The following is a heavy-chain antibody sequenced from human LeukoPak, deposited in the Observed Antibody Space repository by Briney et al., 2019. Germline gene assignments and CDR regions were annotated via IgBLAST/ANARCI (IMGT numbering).Heavy chain of an antibody. CDR1: GGSISSSSYY. Sequence: PSETLSLTCTVSGGSISSSSYYWGWIRQPPGKGLEWIGSIYYSGSTYYNPSLKSRVTISVDTSKNQFSLKLSSVTAADTAVYYCARDRVGPEGSFDYWGQGTLVTVSS. J-gene: IGHJ4*02. CDR2: IYYSGST. D-gene: IGHD1-26*01. CDR3: ARDRVGPEGSFDY. V-gene: IGHV4-39*02.